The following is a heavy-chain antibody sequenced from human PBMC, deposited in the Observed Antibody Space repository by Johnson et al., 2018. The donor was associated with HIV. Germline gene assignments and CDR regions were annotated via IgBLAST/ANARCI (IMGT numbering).Heavy chain of an antibody. CDR1: GFTFDDYG. CDR2: VSDGAGNT. D-gene: IGHD5-18*01. Sequence: VQLVESGGGVVRPGGSLRLSCAASGFTFDDYGMSWVRQAPGQGLACVSTVSDGAGNTYYADSVQGRFTISRDNSKSTLYLQMNSLRAEDTAVYYCARAYTYGAFDIWGQGTTVTISS. V-gene: IGHV3-23*04. CDR3: ARAYTYGAFDI. J-gene: IGHJ3*02.